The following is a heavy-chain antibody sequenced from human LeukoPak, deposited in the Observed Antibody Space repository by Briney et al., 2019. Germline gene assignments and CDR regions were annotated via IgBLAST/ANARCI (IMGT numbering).Heavy chain of an antibody. CDR2: TGYSGRT. J-gene: IGHJ4*02. V-gene: IGHV4-39*07. CDR3: ARRPRTPSSSSTSCRKNYFDQ. Sequence: PGEPLSLTCTGSGASIISSSYYWGWNPQPPGQGRVGIVITGYSGRTYYHPSHKNRVTISVDPSNSQYSLKLSPVTGADTAVHYCARRPRTPSSSSTSCRKNYFDQGRQGTLLSVS. CDR1: GASIISSSYY. D-gene: IGHD2-2*01.